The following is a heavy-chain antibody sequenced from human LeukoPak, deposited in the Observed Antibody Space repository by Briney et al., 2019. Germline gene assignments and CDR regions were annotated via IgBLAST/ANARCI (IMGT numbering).Heavy chain of an antibody. D-gene: IGHD3-22*01. CDR2: LSSDGRST. CDR1: GFTVSTYW. J-gene: IGHJ4*02. CDR3: ARSYNYRFDY. Sequence: QSGGSLRLSCEVSGFTVSTYWMHWVRQGPGKGLEWVARLSSDGRSTNYADFVKGRATISRDNAKNTLFLEMSGLRADDTAVYYCARSYNYRFDYWGQGTLVVVSS. V-gene: IGHV3-74*01.